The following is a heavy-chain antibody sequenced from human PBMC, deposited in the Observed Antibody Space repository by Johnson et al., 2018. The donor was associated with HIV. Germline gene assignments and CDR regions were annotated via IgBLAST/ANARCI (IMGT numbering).Heavy chain of an antibody. Sequence: VQLVESGGGLVQPGGSLRLSCAASGFTFSSYWMSWVRQAPGKGLAWVANIKQDGSEKYYVESVMGRVTISRDNAKNSLYLQMNSLRAADTALYYCAKFLPGHDAFDIWGQGTMVTVSS. J-gene: IGHJ3*02. CDR2: IKQDGSEK. CDR3: AKFLPGHDAFDI. V-gene: IGHV3-7*05. D-gene: IGHD1-14*01. CDR1: GFTFSSYW.